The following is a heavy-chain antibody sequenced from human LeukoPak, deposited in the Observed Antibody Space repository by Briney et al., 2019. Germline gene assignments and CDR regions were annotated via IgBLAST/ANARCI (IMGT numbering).Heavy chain of an antibody. CDR2: IYPGDSDT. Sequence: GESLKTSCQVSGYSFTNYSIGWVRQMPGKGLEGMGIIYPGDSDTRYSPSFQGQVTISADKSISTAYLQWSSLKASDTAMYYCARRIAATGRGYFDYWGQGTLVTVSS. CDR1: GYSFTNYS. J-gene: IGHJ4*02. V-gene: IGHV5-51*01. D-gene: IGHD6-13*01. CDR3: ARRIAATGRGYFDY.